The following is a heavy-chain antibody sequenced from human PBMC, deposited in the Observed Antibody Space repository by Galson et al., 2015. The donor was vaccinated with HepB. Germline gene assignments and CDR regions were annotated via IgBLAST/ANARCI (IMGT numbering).Heavy chain of an antibody. CDR2: IYYSGST. CDR1: GGSISSSSYY. CDR3: ARHGPTIAAAGANDY. Sequence: SETLSLTCTVSGGSISSSSYYWGWIRQPPGKGLEWIGSIYYSGSTYYNPSLKSRVTISVDTSKNQFSLKLSSVTAADTAVYYCARHGPTIAAAGANDYWGQGTLVTVSS. J-gene: IGHJ4*02. V-gene: IGHV4-39*01. D-gene: IGHD6-13*01.